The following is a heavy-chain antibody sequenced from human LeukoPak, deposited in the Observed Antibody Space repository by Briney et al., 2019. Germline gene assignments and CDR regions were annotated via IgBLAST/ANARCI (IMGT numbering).Heavy chain of an antibody. D-gene: IGHD3-22*01. CDR1: GFTFSSYA. V-gene: IGHV3-23*01. J-gene: IGHJ4*02. Sequence: GGSLRLSCAASGFTFSSYAMSWVRQAPGKGLEWVSTISGSGASTYYADSVKGRFTISRDNSKNTLYLQMNSLRAEDTAVYYCARDATYDSSGYYNDYWGQGTLVTVSS. CDR2: ISGSGAST. CDR3: ARDATYDSSGYYNDY.